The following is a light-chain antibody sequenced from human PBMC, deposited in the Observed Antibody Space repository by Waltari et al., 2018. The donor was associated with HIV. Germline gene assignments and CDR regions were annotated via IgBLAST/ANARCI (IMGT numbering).Light chain of an antibody. V-gene: IGLV4-69*01. J-gene: IGLJ2*01. CDR1: SGHNNYV. Sequence: QVVLTQSPSASASLGASVRLTCTLASGHNNYVITWHQQKPEQGPRYLMKVNTDGSHIKGDGIPDRFSASTSGAERYLIISSLQSEDEADYYCQTWGTGIRVFGGGTRLSVL. CDR3: QTWGTGIRV. CDR2: VNTDGSH.